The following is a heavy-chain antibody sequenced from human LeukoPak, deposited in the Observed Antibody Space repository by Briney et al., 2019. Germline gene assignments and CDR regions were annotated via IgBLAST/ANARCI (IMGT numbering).Heavy chain of an antibody. CDR2: IYTSGST. J-gene: IGHJ4*02. Sequence: SETLSLICTVSGGSISSYYWSWIRQPPGKGLEWIGYIYTSGSTNYNPSLKSRVTISVDTSKNQFSLKLSSVTAADTAVYYCASTGIAAAGGFDYWGQGTLVTVSS. CDR1: GGSISSYY. V-gene: IGHV4-4*09. D-gene: IGHD6-13*01. CDR3: ASTGIAAAGGFDY.